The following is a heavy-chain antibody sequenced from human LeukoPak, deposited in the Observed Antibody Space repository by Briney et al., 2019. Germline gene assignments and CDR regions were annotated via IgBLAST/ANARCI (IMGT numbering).Heavy chain of an antibody. D-gene: IGHD6-13*01. V-gene: IGHV3-9*01. CDR1: GFTIDDYA. Sequence: GGSLRLSCAASGFTIDDYAMHWVRQAPGKGLEWVSGISWNSGSIGYADSVKGRFTISRDNVKNSLYLQMNSLRAEDTALYYCAKDRDRGYSSSWSYFQHWGQGTLVTVSS. J-gene: IGHJ1*01. CDR3: AKDRDRGYSSSWSYFQH. CDR2: ISWNSGSI.